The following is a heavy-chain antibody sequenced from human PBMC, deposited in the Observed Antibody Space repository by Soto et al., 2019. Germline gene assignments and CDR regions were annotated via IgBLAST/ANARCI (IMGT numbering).Heavy chain of an antibody. V-gene: IGHV4-34*01. CDR3: ARADSGYDSSWFDP. J-gene: IGHJ5*02. D-gene: IGHD5-12*01. Sequence: SETLSLTCAVYGGSFSGYYWSWIRQPPGKGLEWIGEINHSGSTNYNPSLKSRVTISVDTSKNQFSLNLSSVTAADTAVYYCARADSGYDSSWFDPWGQGTLVTVSP. CDR2: INHSGST. CDR1: GGSFSGYY.